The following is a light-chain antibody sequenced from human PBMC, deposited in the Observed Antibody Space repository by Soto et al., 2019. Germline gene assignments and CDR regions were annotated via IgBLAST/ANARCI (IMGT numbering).Light chain of an antibody. J-gene: IGKJ1*01. V-gene: IGKV1-27*01. CDR3: QDDNGAPWT. Sequence: DIQMTQSPSSLSASVGDRVTITCRASQGISTYLVWYQQKPGTVPKLLIFAASTLQSGVTSRFSGSGSWTDFTLTISSPQPEDVATDDCQDDNGAPWTFGQGTKVYIK. CDR1: QGISTY. CDR2: AAS.